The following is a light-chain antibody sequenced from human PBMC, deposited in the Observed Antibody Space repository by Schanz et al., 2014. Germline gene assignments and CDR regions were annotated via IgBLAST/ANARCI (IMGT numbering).Light chain of an antibody. J-gene: IGLJ3*02. CDR3: CSYAGSTTYWL. Sequence: QSALTQPASVSASPGQSITISCTGTSGDVGGHNFVSWYQHHPGKAPKLMIYEGSKRPSGVSNRFSGSKSGNTASLTISGLQAEDEADYYCCSYAGSTTYWLFGGGTKLTVL. V-gene: IGLV2-23*01. CDR1: SGDVGGHNF. CDR2: EGS.